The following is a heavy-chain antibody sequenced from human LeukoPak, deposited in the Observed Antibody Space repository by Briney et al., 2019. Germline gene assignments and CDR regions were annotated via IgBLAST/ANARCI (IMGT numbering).Heavy chain of an antibody. CDR1: GFTFSSYG. D-gene: IGHD1-7*01. Sequence: PGGSLRLSCAASGFTFSSYGMHWVRQAPGKGLEWVAFIQYDGGNRYYADSEKGRLTISRDNSKNTLFLQMSSLRAEDTAVYYCAKDGNNWNYDYWGQGTLVTVSS. CDR3: AKDGNNWNYDY. CDR2: IQYDGGNR. J-gene: IGHJ4*02. V-gene: IGHV3-30*02.